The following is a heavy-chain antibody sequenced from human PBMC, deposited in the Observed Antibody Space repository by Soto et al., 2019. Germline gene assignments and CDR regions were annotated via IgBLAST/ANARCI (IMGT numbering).Heavy chain of an antibody. CDR3: AREALDKQLAPYYYYYYYMDV. Sequence: ASVKVSCKASGYTFTGYYMHWVRQAPGQGLEWMGWINPNSGGTNYAQKFQGWVTMTRDTSISTAYMELSRLRSDDTTVYYCAREALDKQLAPYYYYYYYMDVWGKGTTVTVSS. CDR1: GYTFTGYY. V-gene: IGHV1-2*04. J-gene: IGHJ6*03. D-gene: IGHD1-1*01. CDR2: INPNSGGT.